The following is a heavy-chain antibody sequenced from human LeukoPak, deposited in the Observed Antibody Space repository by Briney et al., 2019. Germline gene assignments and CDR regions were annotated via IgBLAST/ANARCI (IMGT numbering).Heavy chain of an antibody. CDR2: INPNSGGT. Sequence: ASVKVSCKASGYTFTGYYMHWVRQAPGQGLEWMGWINPNSGGTNYAQKLQGRVTMTTDTSTSTAYMELRSLRSDDTAVYYCARLTKAAAGTMVGWFDPWGQGTLVTVSP. V-gene: IGHV1-2*02. CDR3: ARLTKAAAGTMVGWFDP. J-gene: IGHJ5*02. CDR1: GYTFTGYY. D-gene: IGHD6-13*01.